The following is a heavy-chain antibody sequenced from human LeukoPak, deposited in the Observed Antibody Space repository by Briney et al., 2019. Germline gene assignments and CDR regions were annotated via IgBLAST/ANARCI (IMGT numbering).Heavy chain of an antibody. V-gene: IGHV1-69*04. Sequence: ASVKVSCKASGGTFSSYAISRVRQAPGQGLEWMGRIITILGIANYAQKFQGRVTITADKSTSTAYMELSSLRSEDTAVYYCARERDWFDPWGQGTLVTVSS. CDR1: GGTFSSYA. CDR2: IITILGIA. CDR3: ARERDWFDP. J-gene: IGHJ5*02.